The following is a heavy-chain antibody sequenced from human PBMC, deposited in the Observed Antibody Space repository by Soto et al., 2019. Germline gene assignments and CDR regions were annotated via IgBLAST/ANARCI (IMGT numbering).Heavy chain of an antibody. CDR2: IYYSGTT. Sequence: QPQLQESGPGLVKPSETLSLTCTVSSGSISSSGYYWGWIRQPPGKGLEWIGSIYYSGTTYYHPSLKSRATISVDTSKNQSSRKLSSVTAADTAVYYCASPAPLRGTVAGSVNWFDPWGQGTLVTVSS. V-gene: IGHV4-39*01. D-gene: IGHD6-19*01. CDR3: ASPAPLRGTVAGSVNWFDP. CDR1: SGSISSSGYY. J-gene: IGHJ5*02.